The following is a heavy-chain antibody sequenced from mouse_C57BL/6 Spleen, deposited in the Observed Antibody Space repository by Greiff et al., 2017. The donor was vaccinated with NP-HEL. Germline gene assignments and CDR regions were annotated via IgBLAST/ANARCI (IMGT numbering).Heavy chain of an antibody. CDR2: INPGSGGT. J-gene: IGHJ4*01. D-gene: IGHD2-1*01. Sequence: VQLQQSGAELVRPGTSVKVSCKASGYAFTNYLIEWVKQRPGQGLEWIGVINPGSGGTNYNEKFKGKATLTADKSSSTAYMQLSSLTSEDSAVYFCARDYGNFWAMDYWGQGTSVTVSS. V-gene: IGHV1-54*01. CDR3: ARDYGNFWAMDY. CDR1: GYAFTNYL.